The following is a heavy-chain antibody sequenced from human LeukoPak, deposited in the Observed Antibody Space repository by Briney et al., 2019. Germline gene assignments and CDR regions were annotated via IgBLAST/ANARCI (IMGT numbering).Heavy chain of an antibody. CDR2: IYYSGST. Sequence: SETLSLTCTVSGGSISSGGYYWSWIRQHPGKGLEWIGYIYYSGSTYYNPSLKSRVTISVDTSKNQFSLKLSSVTAADTAVYYCARRGDFWSGYYPGFVYWGQGTLVTVSS. V-gene: IGHV4-31*03. CDR1: GGSISSGGYY. CDR3: ARRGDFWSGYYPGFVY. J-gene: IGHJ4*02. D-gene: IGHD3-3*01.